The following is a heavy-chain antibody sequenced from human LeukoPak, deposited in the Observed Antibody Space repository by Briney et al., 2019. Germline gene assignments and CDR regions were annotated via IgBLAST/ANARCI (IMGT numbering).Heavy chain of an antibody. J-gene: IGHJ4*02. V-gene: IGHV4-39*06. D-gene: IGHD2-2*01. CDR2: IYYSGST. CDR1: GGSITSSNYF. Sequence: SETLSLTCTVSGGSITSSNYFWGWIRQSPGKGLEWIGSIYYSGSTYYNPSLKSRVTISVGMSKIQFTLKLSSVTAAVSAVYYCARDSCSSTSCRRKFDNWGQGTLVTVSS. CDR3: ARDSCSSTSCRRKFDN.